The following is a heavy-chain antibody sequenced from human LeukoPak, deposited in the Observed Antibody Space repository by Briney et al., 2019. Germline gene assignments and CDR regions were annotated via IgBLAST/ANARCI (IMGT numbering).Heavy chain of an antibody. CDR1: GFTFGSHG. J-gene: IGHJ3*02. CDR3: ARDREYDILTGYYRGGGGTFDI. D-gene: IGHD3-9*01. V-gene: IGHV3-48*01. CDR2: ISSSGSTI. Sequence: PGGSLRLSCAASGFTFGSHGMNWVRQAPGKGLERVSYISSSGSTIYYADSVKGGFTISRDNSKNTLYLQMNSLRPEDTAVYYCARDREYDILTGYYRGGGGTFDIWGQGTMVTVSS.